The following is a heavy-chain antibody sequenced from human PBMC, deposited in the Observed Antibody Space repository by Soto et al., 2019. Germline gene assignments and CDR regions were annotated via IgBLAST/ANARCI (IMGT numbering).Heavy chain of an antibody. V-gene: IGHV5-51*01. J-gene: IGHJ4*02. Sequence: GESLKISCNGSGYIFTNYWIGWVRQMPGKGLEWMGIIYPGDSDTRYSPSFQGQVTISADKSFSTAYLQWSSLKASDSAMYLCARRARDSWALDYWGQGTQVTVSS. D-gene: IGHD3-22*01. CDR1: GYIFTNYW. CDR2: IYPGDSDT. CDR3: ARRARDSWALDY.